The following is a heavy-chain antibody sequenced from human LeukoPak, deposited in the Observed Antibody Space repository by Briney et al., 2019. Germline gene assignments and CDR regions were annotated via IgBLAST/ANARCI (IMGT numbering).Heavy chain of an antibody. CDR2: FSYSGST. D-gene: IGHD1-26*01. J-gene: IGHJ4*02. Sequence: SETLSLTCTVSRGSISNYYWGWIRQPPGKGLEWIGFFSYSGSTNYNPSLKSRVTMSVDTSKNQFSPKLSSVTAADTAVYYCARDQYSGSLDYWGQGTLVTVSS. CDR1: RGSISNYY. V-gene: IGHV4-59*12. CDR3: ARDQYSGSLDY.